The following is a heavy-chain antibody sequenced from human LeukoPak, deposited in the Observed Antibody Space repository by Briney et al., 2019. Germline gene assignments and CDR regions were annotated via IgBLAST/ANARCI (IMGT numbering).Heavy chain of an antibody. CDR1: GFTVSSNY. D-gene: IGHD3-22*01. CDR2: IYSGGST. CDR3: ARLGIYDSRGYYLAAFDY. V-gene: IGHV3-66*04. J-gene: IGHJ4*02. Sequence: PGGSLRLSCAASGFTVSSNYMSWVRQAPGKGLEWVSVIYSGGSTYYADSVKGRFTISRDNSKNTLYLQLNSLRGADTAVYYCARLGIYDSRGYYLAAFDYWGQGALVTVSS.